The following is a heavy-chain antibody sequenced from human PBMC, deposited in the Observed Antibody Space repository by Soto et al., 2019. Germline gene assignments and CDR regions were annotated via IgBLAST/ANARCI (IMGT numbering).Heavy chain of an antibody. Sequence: GGSLRRSFGACGFRFSSFAMNRVRQAPGTGLEWVSIISGSADSTFYAYSVKGRFTISRDNSKSTLYLQINSLRAEEPAVYYCANTTKAMMHAISVWPMNVWGQGTRVT. CDR3: ANTTKAMMHAISVWPMNV. D-gene: IGHD2-8*01. V-gene: IGHV3-23*01. CDR1: GFRFSSFA. J-gene: IGHJ6*02. CDR2: ISGSADST.